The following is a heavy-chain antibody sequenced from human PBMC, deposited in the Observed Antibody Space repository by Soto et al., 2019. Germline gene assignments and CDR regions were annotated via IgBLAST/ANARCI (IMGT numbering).Heavy chain of an antibody. CDR1: GFTFSSYA. Sequence: QVQLVESGGGVVQPGRSLRLSCAASGFTFSSYAMHWVRQAPGKGLEGVAVISYDGSNKYYADSVKGRFTISRDNSKNTLYLQMNSLRAEDTAVYYCARDENYGGNSDVDYWGQGTLVTVSS. D-gene: IGHD4-17*01. CDR3: ARDENYGGNSDVDY. V-gene: IGHV3-30-3*01. CDR2: ISYDGSNK. J-gene: IGHJ4*02.